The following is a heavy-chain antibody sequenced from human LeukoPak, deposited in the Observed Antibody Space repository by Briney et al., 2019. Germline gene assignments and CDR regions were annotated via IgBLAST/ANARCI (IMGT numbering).Heavy chain of an antibody. CDR2: IKSKTDGGAI. D-gene: IGHD5/OR15-5a*01. V-gene: IGHV3-15*01. CDR3: LTRLRSTIGVDY. CDR1: GFTFSSYW. J-gene: IGHJ4*01. Sequence: GGSLRLSGAASGFTFSSYWMSWVRQAPGKGLEWVGRIKSKTDGGAIHYAAPVRGRFSISRDDSINTVYLQMDSLKADDTAVYYCLTRLRSTIGVDYWGQGTLVTVSS.